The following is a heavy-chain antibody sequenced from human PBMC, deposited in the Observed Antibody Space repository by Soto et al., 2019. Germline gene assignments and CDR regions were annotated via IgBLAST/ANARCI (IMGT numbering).Heavy chain of an antibody. CDR2: ISSNGGST. J-gene: IGHJ3*02. V-gene: IGHV3-64*01. CDR1: GFTFSSYA. Sequence: GGSLRLSCAASGFTFSSYAMHWVRQAPGKGLEYVSAISSNGGSTYYANSVKGRFTISRDNSKNTLYLQMGSLRAEDMAVYYCARDPGEYCSGGSCYLENAFDIWGQGTMVTVSS. CDR3: ARDPGEYCSGGSCYLENAFDI. D-gene: IGHD2-15*01.